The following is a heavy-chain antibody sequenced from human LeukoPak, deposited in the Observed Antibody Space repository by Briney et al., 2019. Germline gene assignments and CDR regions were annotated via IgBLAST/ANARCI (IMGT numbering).Heavy chain of an antibody. CDR3: ARGEGRYQLLQSLDY. J-gene: IGHJ4*02. D-gene: IGHD2-2*01. CDR2: IIPLFGTA. CDR1: GGTFSSYG. Sequence: GASVKVSCKASGGTFSSYGISWVRQAPGHGLEWMGGIIPLFGTANYAQKFLDRVTITTDESTSTAYMELSSLRSEDTAVYYCARGEGRYQLLQSLDYWGQGTLVTVSS. V-gene: IGHV1-69*05.